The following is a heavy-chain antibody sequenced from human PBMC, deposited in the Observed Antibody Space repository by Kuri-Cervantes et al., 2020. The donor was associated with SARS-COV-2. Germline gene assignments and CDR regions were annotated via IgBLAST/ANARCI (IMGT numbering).Heavy chain of an antibody. D-gene: IGHD1-26*01. CDR1: GFTVSSNY. Sequence: GESLKISCAASGFTVSSNYMSWVRQAPGKGLEWVSVIYSGGSTYYADSMKGRFTISRDNSKNTLYLQMNSLRAEDTAVYYCASSGSPYYYYGMDVWGQGTTVTVSS. V-gene: IGHV3-66*01. CDR3: ASSGSPYYYYGMDV. J-gene: IGHJ6*02. CDR2: IYSGGST.